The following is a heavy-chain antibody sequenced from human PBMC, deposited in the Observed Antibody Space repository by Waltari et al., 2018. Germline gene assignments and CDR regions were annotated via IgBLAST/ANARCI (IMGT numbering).Heavy chain of an antibody. CDR2: IYYSGTT. CDR1: GGSISSSSYY. Sequence: QLQLQESGPGLVKPSETLSLTCTVSGGSISSSSYYWGWIRQPPGKGLEWMGRIYYSGTTHNTPSLRSRVTISVDTSKNQFSLKLSSVTAADTAVYYCARGVSGWSNAFDIWGQGTMVTVSS. D-gene: IGHD6-19*01. CDR3: ARGVSGWSNAFDI. V-gene: IGHV4-39*07. J-gene: IGHJ3*02.